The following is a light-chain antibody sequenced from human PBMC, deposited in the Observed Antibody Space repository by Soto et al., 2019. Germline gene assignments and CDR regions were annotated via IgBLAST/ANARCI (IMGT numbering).Light chain of an antibody. V-gene: IGKV1-9*01. CDR1: QGISSY. CDR3: QQFNGYPLT. CDR2: VAS. J-gene: IGKJ4*01. Sequence: DIQLTQSPSFLSASVGDRVTITCRASQGISSYLAWYQQKPGNAPKLLIYVASTLQSGVPSRFSGSGSGTEFILTISSLQPEDSATYYCQQFNGYPLTFGGGTKVEIK.